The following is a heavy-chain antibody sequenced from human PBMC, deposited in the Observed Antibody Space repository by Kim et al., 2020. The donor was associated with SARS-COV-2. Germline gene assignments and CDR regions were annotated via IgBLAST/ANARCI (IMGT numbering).Heavy chain of an antibody. CDR2: IFPILGIA. CDR1: GGTFSSYA. Sequence: SVKVSCKASGGTFSSYAISWVRQAPGQGLEWMGRIFPILGIANYAQKFQGRVTITADKSTSTAYMELSGLRSEDTAVYYCARDSFTSFGFRYYYYYMDVWGKGTTVTVSS. V-gene: IGHV1-69*04. D-gene: IGHD3-3*01. CDR3: ARDSFTSFGFRYYYYYMDV. J-gene: IGHJ6*03.